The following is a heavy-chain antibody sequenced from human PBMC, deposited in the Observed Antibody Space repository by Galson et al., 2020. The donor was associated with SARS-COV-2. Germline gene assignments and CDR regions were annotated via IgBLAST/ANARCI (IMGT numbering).Heavy chain of an antibody. J-gene: IGHJ6*02. Sequence: GGSLRLSCAASGFTFSDYYMSWIRQAPGKGLEWVSYISSSGSTIYYADSVKGQFTISRDNAKNSLYLQMNSLRAEDTAVYYCARDILTGKYYYGMDVWGQGTTVTVSS. D-gene: IGHD3-9*01. CDR3: ARDILTGKYYYGMDV. CDR1: GFTFSDYY. V-gene: IGHV3-11*01. CDR2: ISSSGSTI.